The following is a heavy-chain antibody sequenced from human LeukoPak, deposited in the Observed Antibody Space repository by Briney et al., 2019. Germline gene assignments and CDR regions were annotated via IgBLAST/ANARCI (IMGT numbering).Heavy chain of an antibody. Sequence: ASETLSLTCTVSGGSISSYYWSWIRQPPGKGLEWIGYIYYSGSTNYNPSLKSRVTISVDTFKKQFSLKLTSVTAADTAVYYCARDNGGARWLVDWGQGTLVTVSS. D-gene: IGHD2-21*01. V-gene: IGHV4-59*01. CDR3: ARDNGGARWLVD. CDR1: GGSISSYY. CDR2: IYYSGST. J-gene: IGHJ4*02.